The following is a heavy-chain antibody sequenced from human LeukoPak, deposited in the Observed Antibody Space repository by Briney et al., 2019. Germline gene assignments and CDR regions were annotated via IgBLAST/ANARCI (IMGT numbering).Heavy chain of an antibody. Sequence: SETLSLTCTVSGGSISSYYWSWIRQPPGKGLEWIGYIYYSGSTNYNPSLKSRVTISVDTSKNQFSLKLSSVTAADTAVYYCARVRGYFAFAIWGQGTMVTVSS. D-gene: IGHD3-22*01. J-gene: IGHJ3*02. CDR3: ARVRGYFAFAI. V-gene: IGHV4-59*01. CDR1: GGSISSYY. CDR2: IYYSGST.